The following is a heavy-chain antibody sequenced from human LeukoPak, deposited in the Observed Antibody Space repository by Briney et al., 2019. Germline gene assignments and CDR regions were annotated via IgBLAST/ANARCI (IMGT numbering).Heavy chain of an antibody. CDR2: IHYGGNT. CDR3: AAYVGFDWRNYFDY. CDR1: GFTVSSNY. J-gene: IGHJ4*02. V-gene: IGHV4-59*04. D-gene: IGHD5-12*01. Sequence: GSLRLSCAASGFTVSSNYMSWVRQRPGKGLEWIGTIHYGGNTYYNPSLRSRVTISVDSSTNQFSLRLGSMAAADTAVYYCAAYVGFDWRNYFDYWGQGFLVTVSS.